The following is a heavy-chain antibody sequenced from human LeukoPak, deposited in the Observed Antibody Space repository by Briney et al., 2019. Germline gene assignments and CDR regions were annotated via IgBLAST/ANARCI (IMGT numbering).Heavy chain of an antibody. J-gene: IGHJ3*02. CDR2: IYYSGST. CDR3: ARVMTGGDAFDI. D-gene: IGHD2-21*02. Sequence: SETLSLTCTVSAGSISSYYWSWIRQPPGKGLEWIGYIYYSGSTNYNPSLKSRVTISVDTSKNQFSLKLSSVTAADTAVYYCARVMTGGDAFDIWGQGTMVTVPS. CDR1: AGSISSYY. V-gene: IGHV4-59*01.